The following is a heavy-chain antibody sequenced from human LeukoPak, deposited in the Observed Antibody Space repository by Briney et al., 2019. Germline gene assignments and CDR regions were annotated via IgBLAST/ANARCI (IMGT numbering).Heavy chain of an antibody. CDR2: IRSKAYGGTT. J-gene: IGHJ6*02. Sequence: GGSLRLSCRAYGFTFGDHAMSWVRQAPGKGLEWVGFIRSKAYGGTTGYAASVKGRFTISRDDSISVAYLHMNSLITDDTASYYCSRGPIQLWIHNGMDVWGQGTSVTVSS. CDR1: GFTFGDHA. D-gene: IGHD5-18*01. V-gene: IGHV3-49*04. CDR3: SRGPIQLWIHNGMDV.